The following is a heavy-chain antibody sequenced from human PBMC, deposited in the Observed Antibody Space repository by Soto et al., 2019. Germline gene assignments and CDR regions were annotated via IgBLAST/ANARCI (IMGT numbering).Heavy chain of an antibody. V-gene: IGHV5-51*01. Sequence: RGESLKISCKGSGYSFTSYWIGWVRQMPGKGLEWMGIIYPGDSDTRYSPSFQGQVAISADKSISTAYLQWSSLKASNTAMYYCARQGCSSTSCYRLGHYYYYGMDVWGQGTTVTSP. CDR2: IYPGDSDT. CDR3: ARQGCSSTSCYRLGHYYYYGMDV. CDR1: GYSFTSYW. J-gene: IGHJ6*02. D-gene: IGHD2-2*02.